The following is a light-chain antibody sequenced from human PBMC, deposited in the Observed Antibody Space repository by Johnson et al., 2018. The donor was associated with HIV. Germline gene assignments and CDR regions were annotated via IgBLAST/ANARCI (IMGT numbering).Light chain of an antibody. J-gene: IGLJ1*01. CDR1: SSNIGNNY. Sequence: QSVLTQPPSVSAAPGQKVTISCSGSSSNIGNNYVSWYQQLPGTAPKLLIYENNKRPSGISDRFSGSKSGKSDTLGITGLQTGDEADYYCGTWDSSLGKVFGTVPKVTGL. CDR3: GTWDSSLGKV. CDR2: ENN. V-gene: IGLV1-51*02.